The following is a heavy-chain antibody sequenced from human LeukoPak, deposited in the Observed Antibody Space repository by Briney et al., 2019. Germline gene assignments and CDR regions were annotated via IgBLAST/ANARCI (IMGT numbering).Heavy chain of an antibody. V-gene: IGHV3-11*04. CDR3: ARDPAYGAFDY. D-gene: IGHD4-17*01. CDR2: ISSSGSTI. Sequence: GGSLRLSCAASGFTFSDYYMSWVRQAPGKGLEWVSYISSSGSTIYYADSVKGRFTISRDNARNSLYLQLNSLRAEDTSVYYCARDPAYGAFDYWGQGTLVTVSS. CDR1: GFTFSDYY. J-gene: IGHJ4*02.